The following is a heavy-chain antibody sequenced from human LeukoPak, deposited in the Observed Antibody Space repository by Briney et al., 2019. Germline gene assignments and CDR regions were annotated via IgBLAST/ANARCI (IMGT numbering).Heavy chain of an antibody. V-gene: IGHV1-2*02. J-gene: IGHJ4*02. CDR3: ARDGASWELHHFDY. CDR2: INPNSGGT. CDR1: GYTFTSYY. Sequence: AASVKVSCKASGYTFTSYYMHWVRQAPGQGLEWMGWINPNSGGTNYAQKFQGRVTMTRDTSISTAYMELSRLRSDDTAVYYCARDGASWELHHFDYWGQGTLVTVSS. D-gene: IGHD1-26*01.